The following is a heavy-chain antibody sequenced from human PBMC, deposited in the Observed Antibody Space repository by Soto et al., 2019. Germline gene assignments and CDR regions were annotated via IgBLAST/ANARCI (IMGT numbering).Heavy chain of an antibody. CDR1: GGSFSGYF. D-gene: IGHD3-22*01. V-gene: IGHV4-34*01. CDR3: ARVPMRVDADKIHDAFDI. J-gene: IGHJ3*02. Sequence: QVQLQQWGAGLLKPSETLSLTCGVYGGSFSGYFWSWIRQPPGKGLAWIGEINHSGSTNYNPSLKSRVTISEYTSTNQLSLTMNSVTAADTAVYYCARVPMRVDADKIHDAFDIWGQGTVVTVSS. CDR2: INHSGST.